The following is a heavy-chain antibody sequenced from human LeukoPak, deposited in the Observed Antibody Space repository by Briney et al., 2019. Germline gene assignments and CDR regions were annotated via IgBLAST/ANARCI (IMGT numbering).Heavy chain of an antibody. V-gene: IGHV3-11*01. D-gene: IGHD3-10*01. J-gene: IGHJ1*01. CDR3: ARLVPGGGYFQH. Sequence: PGGSLRLSCAASGLTFSDYYMSWIRQAPGKGLEWVSYISSSGSTIYYADSVKGRFTISRDNAKNALYLQMNSLRAEDRAVYYSARLVPGGGYFQHWGQGTLVTVSS. CDR2: ISSSGSTI. CDR1: GLTFSDYY.